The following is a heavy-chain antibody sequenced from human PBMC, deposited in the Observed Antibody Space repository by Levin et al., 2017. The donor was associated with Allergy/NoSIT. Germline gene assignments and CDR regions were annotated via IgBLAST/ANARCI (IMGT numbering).Heavy chain of an antibody. D-gene: IGHD6-13*01. CDR1: GFTFSSYA. CDR2: ISYDGSNK. J-gene: IGHJ4*02. V-gene: IGHV3-30-3*01. CDR3: AREAAADFRWEGKEKPFDY. Sequence: SGGSLKISCAASGFTFSSYAMHWVRQAPGKGLEWVAVISYDGSNKYYADSVKGRFTISRDNSKNTLYLQMNSLRAEDTAVYYCAREAAADFRWEGKEKPFDYWGQGTLVTVSS.